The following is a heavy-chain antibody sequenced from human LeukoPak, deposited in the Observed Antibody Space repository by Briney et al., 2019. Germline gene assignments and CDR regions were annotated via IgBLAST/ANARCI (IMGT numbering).Heavy chain of an antibody. Sequence: GGSLRLSCAASGFTFDDYAMHWVRQVPGKGLEWVSLITSDGGSTYYSGSVEGRFTISRDNIKGSLYLQMDSLRADDTAFYYCARDRSQVWLHFDFWGHGALVTVSS. V-gene: IGHV3-43D*04. CDR2: ITSDGGST. CDR3: ARDRSQVWLHFDF. D-gene: IGHD3-16*01. CDR1: GFTFDDYA. J-gene: IGHJ4*01.